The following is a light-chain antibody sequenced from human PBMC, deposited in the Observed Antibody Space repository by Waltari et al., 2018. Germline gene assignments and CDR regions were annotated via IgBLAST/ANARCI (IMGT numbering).Light chain of an antibody. J-gene: IGKJ3*01. CDR1: QRVSSY. V-gene: IGKV3-11*01. CDR3: QQRSNWPPIFT. Sequence: EIVLTQSPATLSLSPGERATLSCRASQRVSSYLAWYQQKPGPAPRLLIYDTSNRATGIPARFSGSGSGTDFTLTISSLEPEDFAVYYCQQRSNWPPIFTFGPGTKVDIK. CDR2: DTS.